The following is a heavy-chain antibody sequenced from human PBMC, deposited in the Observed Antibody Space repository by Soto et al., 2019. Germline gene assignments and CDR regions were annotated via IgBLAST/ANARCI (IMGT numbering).Heavy chain of an antibody. J-gene: IGHJ4*02. Sequence: EVQLVESGGGLVQPGGSLRLSCAASGFTFSSYSMNWVRQAPGKGLEWVSYISSSSSTIYYADSVKGRFTIARDNAKNSLYLQMNSLRDEDTAMYYCARETPASSYYYESSGLVDWGQGTLVTVSS. CDR2: ISSSSSTI. V-gene: IGHV3-48*02. CDR3: ARETPASSYYYESSGLVD. D-gene: IGHD3-22*01. CDR1: GFTFSSYS.